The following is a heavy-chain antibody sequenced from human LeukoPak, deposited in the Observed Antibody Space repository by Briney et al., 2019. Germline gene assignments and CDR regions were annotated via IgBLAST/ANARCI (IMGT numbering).Heavy chain of an antibody. CDR2: INSDGTNT. D-gene: IGHD2-15*01. CDR1: EFTFSTYC. CDR3: AKDQKDITSWYFDY. Sequence: GGSLRLSCAASEFTFSTYCMHWVRQAPGKGLVWVSRINSDGTNTDYADSVKGRFTISRDNAKNTLYMQMNSLRVDDTAVYYCAKDQKDITSWYFDYWGQGTLVTVSS. V-gene: IGHV3-74*01. J-gene: IGHJ4*02.